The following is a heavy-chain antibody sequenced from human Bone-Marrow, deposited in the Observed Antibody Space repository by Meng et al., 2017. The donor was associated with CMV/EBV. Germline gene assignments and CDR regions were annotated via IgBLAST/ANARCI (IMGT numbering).Heavy chain of an antibody. J-gene: IGHJ3*02. CDR2: IMLGGGST. CDR1: GLSFSSYV. V-gene: IGHV3-23*01. Sequence: GESLKISCAASGLSFSSYVMSWVRQPPGKGLEWVSSIMLGGGSTYYADSVKGRFTISRDNSKNTLYLQMNSLRDEDTAVYYCAKDAWLVYRAFEIWGQGTTVTVSS. D-gene: IGHD6-19*01. CDR3: AKDAWLVYRAFEI.